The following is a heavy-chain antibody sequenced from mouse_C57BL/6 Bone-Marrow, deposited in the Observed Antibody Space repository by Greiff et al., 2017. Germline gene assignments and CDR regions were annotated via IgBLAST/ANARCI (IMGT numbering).Heavy chain of an antibody. J-gene: IGHJ2*01. CDR3: TRWLLAY. CDR2: IRNKANNHAT. CDR1: GFTFSDAW. D-gene: IGHD2-3*01. V-gene: IGHV6-6*01. Sequence: EVHLVESGGGLVQPGGSLKLSCAASGFTFSDAWMDWVRQSPEKGLEWVAEIRNKANNHATYHAASVKGRFTISREESKMSVFLQMNSLRAEDTSIYYCTRWLLAYWGQGTTLTVSS.